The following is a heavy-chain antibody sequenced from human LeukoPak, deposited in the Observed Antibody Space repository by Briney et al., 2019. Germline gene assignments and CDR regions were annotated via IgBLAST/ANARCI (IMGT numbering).Heavy chain of an antibody. CDR2: IGDSGDNT. Sequence: GGSLRLSCAASGFTFSNYAMNWIRQAPGKGREWVSGIGDSGDNTYYADSVKGRFTISRDNSKNTLYLQMASLRAEDTAVYYCAKEGYYYGGSGYYLFEYWGQGTLVTVSS. V-gene: IGHV3-23*01. J-gene: IGHJ4*02. D-gene: IGHD3-22*01. CDR3: AKEGYYYGGSGYYLFEY. CDR1: GFTFSNYA.